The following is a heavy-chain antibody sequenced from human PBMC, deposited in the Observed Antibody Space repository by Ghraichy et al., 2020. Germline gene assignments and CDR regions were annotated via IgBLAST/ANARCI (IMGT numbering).Heavy chain of an antibody. CDR2: INQSGSI. CDR1: GGSFNTYY. CDR3: ARLHHVICTSATCYPHYYYSSGVDV. J-gene: IGHJ6*02. Sequence: SETLSLTCALHGGSFNTYYWSWIRLPPGKGLEWIGEINQSGSINYNPSLKSRVTMSVDTSKNQFSLNLISVTAADTAVYYCARLHHVICTSATCYPHYYYSSGVDVWGQGTTVTVSS. V-gene: IGHV4-34*01. D-gene: IGHD2-2*01.